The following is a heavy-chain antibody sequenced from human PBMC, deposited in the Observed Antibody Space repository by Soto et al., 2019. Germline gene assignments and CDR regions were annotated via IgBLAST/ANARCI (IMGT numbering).Heavy chain of an antibody. CDR3: AREFMIRRNYYYGMDV. J-gene: IGHJ6*02. CDR1: GYSFTSYW. D-gene: IGHD3-16*01. Sequence: PGESLKISCKGSGYSFTSYWISWVRQMPGKGLEWMGRIDPSDSYTNYSPSFQGHVTISADKSISTAYLQWSSLKASDTAMYYRAREFMIRRNYYYGMDVWGQGTTVTVSS. CDR2: IDPSDSYT. V-gene: IGHV5-10-1*01.